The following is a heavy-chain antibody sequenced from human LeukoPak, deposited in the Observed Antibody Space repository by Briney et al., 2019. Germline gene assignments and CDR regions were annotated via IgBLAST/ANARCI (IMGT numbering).Heavy chain of an antibody. Sequence: ASVKVPCKASGYTFTSYDINWVRQATGQGLEWMGWMNPNSGNTGYAQKFQGRVTMTRNTSISTAYMELSSLRSEDTAVYYCARGDYSNYGLDFDLWGRGTLVTVSS. V-gene: IGHV1-8*01. D-gene: IGHD4-11*01. CDR3: ARGDYSNYGLDFDL. CDR1: GYTFTSYD. CDR2: MNPNSGNT. J-gene: IGHJ2*01.